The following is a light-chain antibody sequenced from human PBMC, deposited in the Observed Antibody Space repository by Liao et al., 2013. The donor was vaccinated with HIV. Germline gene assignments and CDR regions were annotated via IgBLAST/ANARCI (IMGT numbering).Light chain of an antibody. CDR1: KLGDED. CDR3: QAWDRSADVV. V-gene: IGLV3-1*01. Sequence: SYELTQPPSVSVSPGQTASITCSGDKLGDEDVCWYQQKPGQSPVLVIYQDSRRPSGIPERFSGSNSGNTATLTISGTQAMDEADYFCQAWDRSADVVFGGGTKLTVL. CDR2: QDS. J-gene: IGLJ2*01.